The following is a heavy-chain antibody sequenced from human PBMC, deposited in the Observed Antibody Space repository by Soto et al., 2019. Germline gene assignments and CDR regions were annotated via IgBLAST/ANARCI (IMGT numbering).Heavy chain of an antibody. J-gene: IGHJ3*02. CDR2: MSHSGGT. CDR1: GGFVSSGSYY. CDR3: ARVERGTATTVVDAFDI. Sequence: QVQLQQWGAGLLKPSETLSLTCAVYGGFVSSGSYYWSWIRQPPEKGLEWIGEMSHSGGTHFNPSLKSRVIISADTSKNQFSLKMSSVTAADTALYYCARVERGTATTVVDAFDIWGPGTMVTVSS. V-gene: IGHV4-34*01. D-gene: IGHD1-1*01.